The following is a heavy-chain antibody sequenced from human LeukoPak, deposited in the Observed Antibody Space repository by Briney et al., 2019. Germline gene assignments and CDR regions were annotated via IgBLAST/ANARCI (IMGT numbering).Heavy chain of an antibody. Sequence: SVKVSCKASGGTFSSYAISWVRQAPGQGLEWMGRIIPILGIANYAQKFQGRVTITADKSTSTAYMELSSLRSEDTAVYYCARFRKDIPFDYWGQGTLVTVSS. J-gene: IGHJ4*02. V-gene: IGHV1-69*04. CDR1: GGTFSSYA. D-gene: IGHD2-15*01. CDR2: IIPILGIA. CDR3: ARFRKDIPFDY.